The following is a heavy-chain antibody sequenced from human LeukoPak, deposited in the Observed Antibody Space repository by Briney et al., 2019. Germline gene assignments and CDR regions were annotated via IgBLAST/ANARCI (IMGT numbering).Heavy chain of an antibody. D-gene: IGHD5-18*01. CDR2: ISSSGSTI. CDR1: GFTVSSYE. J-gene: IGHJ4*02. V-gene: IGHV3-48*03. Sequence: PGGSLRLSCAASGFTVSSYEMNWVRQAPGRGLEGVSYISSSGSTIYYAESVKGRFTISRDNAKNSLYLQMNSLRADDTAVYYCARESGERGYSYGFRYFDYWGQGTLVTVSS. CDR3: ARESGERGYSYGFRYFDY.